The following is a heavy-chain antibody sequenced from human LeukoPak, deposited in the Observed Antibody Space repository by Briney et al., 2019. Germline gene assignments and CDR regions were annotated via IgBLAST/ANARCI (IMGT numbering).Heavy chain of an antibody. D-gene: IGHD6-13*01. CDR1: GGSFSGYY. J-gene: IGHJ4*01. CDR3: ARREQKLVAFDN. CDR2: INHSGST. Sequence: PSETLSLTCAVYGGSFSGYYWSWIRQPPPTGLEWIGEINHSGSTNYNPSLKSRVTVSVDTSKTQFSLKLSSVTAADTAVYYCARREQKLVAFDNWGHGNLVTVSS. V-gene: IGHV4-34*01.